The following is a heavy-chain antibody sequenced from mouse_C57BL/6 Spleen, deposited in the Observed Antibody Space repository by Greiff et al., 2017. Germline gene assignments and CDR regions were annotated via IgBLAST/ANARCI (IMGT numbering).Heavy chain of an antibody. V-gene: IGHV5-4*01. CDR2: ISDGGSYT. J-gene: IGHJ1*03. CDR1: GFTFSSYA. CDR3: ARDGHWYFDV. Sequence: EVQLQESGGGLVKPGGSLKLSCAASGFTFSSYAMSWVRQTPEKRLEWVATISDGGSYTYYPDNVKGRFTISRDNAKNNLYLQMSHLKSEDTAMYYCARDGHWYFDVWGTGTTVTVSS.